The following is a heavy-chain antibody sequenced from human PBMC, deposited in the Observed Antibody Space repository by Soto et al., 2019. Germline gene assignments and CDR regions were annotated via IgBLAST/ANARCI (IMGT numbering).Heavy chain of an antibody. V-gene: IGHV4-31*03. CDR3: ARDPPSSSSDAFDI. D-gene: IGHD6-6*01. CDR2: IYYSGST. Sequence: QVQLQESGPGLVKPSQTLSLTCTVSGGSISSGGYYWSWIRQHPGNGLEWIGYIYYSGSTYYNPSLKSRVTISVDTSKNQFSLKLSSVTAADTAVYYCARDPPSSSSDAFDIWGQGTMVTVSS. J-gene: IGHJ3*02. CDR1: GGSISSGGYY.